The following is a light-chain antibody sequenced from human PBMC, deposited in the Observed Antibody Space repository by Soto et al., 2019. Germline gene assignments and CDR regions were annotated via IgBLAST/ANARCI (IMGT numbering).Light chain of an antibody. CDR1: QSVSSN. CDR3: QQYNNWPMPKS. Sequence: TLSAPQSETAKPSFRLIQSVSSNLAWYQQKPGQAPRLLIYGASTRATGIPDRFSGSGSGTEFTLTISSLQSEDFAVYYCQQYNNWPMPKSFGQGARPEIK. CDR2: GAS. V-gene: IGKV3-15*01. J-gene: IGKJ5*01.